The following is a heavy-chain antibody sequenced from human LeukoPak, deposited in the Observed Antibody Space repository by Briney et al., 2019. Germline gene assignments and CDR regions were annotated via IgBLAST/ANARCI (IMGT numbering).Heavy chain of an antibody. CDR2: ISGSGGST. V-gene: IGHV3-23*01. J-gene: IGHJ4*02. CDR3: ATVQVLRFLEWLSDFDY. D-gene: IGHD3-3*01. CDR1: GFTFSSYA. Sequence: GGSLRLSCAASGFTFSSYAMSWVRQAPGKGLEWVSAISGSGGSTYYADSVKGRFTISRDNAKNSLYLQMNSLRAEDTAVYYCATVQVLRFLEWLSDFDYWGQGTLVTVSS.